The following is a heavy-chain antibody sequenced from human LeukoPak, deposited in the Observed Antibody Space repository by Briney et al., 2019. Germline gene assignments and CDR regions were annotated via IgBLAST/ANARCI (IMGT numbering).Heavy chain of an antibody. V-gene: IGHV3-21*04. Sequence: GGSLRLSCAASGFTFSSYSMNWVRQAPGKGLEWVSSISSSSSYIYYADSVKGRFTISRDNSKNTLYLQMNSLRAEDTAVYYCAKDGWEPHFDDAFDIWGQGTMVTVSS. CDR3: AKDGWEPHFDDAFDI. J-gene: IGHJ3*02. D-gene: IGHD1-26*01. CDR2: ISSSSSYI. CDR1: GFTFSSYS.